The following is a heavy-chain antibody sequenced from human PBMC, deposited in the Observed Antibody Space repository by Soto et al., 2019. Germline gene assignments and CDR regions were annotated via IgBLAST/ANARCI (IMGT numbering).Heavy chain of an antibody. Sequence: QAQLVQSGAEVKKPGASVRVSCKASGFTFINYYMHWVRQAPGQGLEWMGVINPSGDSTNYAQKFQGRVSMTRDTSTSTGYMDLSSLRSEDTAGDYCARDNSHQSTWWLEPWRQGTLVTVSS. CDR3: ARDNSHQSTWWLEP. J-gene: IGHJ5*02. V-gene: IGHV1-46*01. CDR2: INPSGDST. D-gene: IGHD2-2*01. CDR1: GFTFINYY.